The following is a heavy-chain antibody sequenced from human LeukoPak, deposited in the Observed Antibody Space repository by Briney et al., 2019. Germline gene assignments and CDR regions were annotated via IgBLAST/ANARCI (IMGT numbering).Heavy chain of an antibody. CDR3: AREFWGTMVRGAAMDV. CDR2: IIPAFGIP. Sequence: GSSVKVSCKASGGTLNSYTINWVRQAPGEGLEWMGTIIPAFGIPNYAQRFKDRFTITADKSTSTAYMELSSLRSEDTAVYYCAREFWGTMVRGAAMDVWGQGTTVTVSS. CDR1: GGTLNSYT. D-gene: IGHD3-10*01. V-gene: IGHV1-69*02. J-gene: IGHJ6*02.